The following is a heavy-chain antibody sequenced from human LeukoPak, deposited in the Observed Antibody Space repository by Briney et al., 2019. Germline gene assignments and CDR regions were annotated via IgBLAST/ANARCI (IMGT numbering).Heavy chain of an antibody. D-gene: IGHD5/OR15-5a*01. CDR2: ISTSSSYI. V-gene: IGHV3-21*06. CDR1: GFTFSSYS. CDR3: ARDGADIVYENWFDP. J-gene: IGHJ5*02. Sequence: AGGSLRLSCAASGFTFSSYSMNCVRQGPGKGLEWVSSISTSSSYISYVDSVKGRFTISRDNANNSVYLQMNSLRVYDTAIYYCARDGADIVYENWFDPWGQGTLVTVSS.